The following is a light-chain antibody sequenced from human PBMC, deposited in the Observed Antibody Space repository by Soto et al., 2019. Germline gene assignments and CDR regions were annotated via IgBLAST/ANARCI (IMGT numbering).Light chain of an antibody. J-gene: IGKJ2*02. CDR3: QQYYSTPSWT. CDR2: WAS. CDR1: QSVLYSSNNKNY. V-gene: IGKV4-1*01. Sequence: DIVMTQSPDSLAVSLGERATINCKSSQSVLYSSNNKNYLAWYQQKPGQPPKLLICWASTRESGVPDRFSGSGSGTDFTLTISSLQAEDVAVYYCQQYYSTPSWTFGQGTKLEIK.